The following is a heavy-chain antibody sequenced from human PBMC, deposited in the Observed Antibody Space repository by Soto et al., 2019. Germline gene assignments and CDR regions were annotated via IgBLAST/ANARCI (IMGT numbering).Heavy chain of an antibody. Sequence: PGGSLRLSCVASGFTFSSYWMNWVRQAPGKGLEWVANINQDGNEDNLLDSVKGRFTISRDNAKNSLFLQMNSLRVDDTAVYYCARTGDGHHDFLEGGVVVGAPTVIDIPNPLQSLPWG. D-gene: IGHD2-15*01. V-gene: IGHV3-7*01. J-gene: IGHJ5*02. CDR2: INQDGNED. CDR3: ARTGDGHHDFLEGGVVVGAPTVIDIPNPLQSLP. CDR1: GFTFSSYW.